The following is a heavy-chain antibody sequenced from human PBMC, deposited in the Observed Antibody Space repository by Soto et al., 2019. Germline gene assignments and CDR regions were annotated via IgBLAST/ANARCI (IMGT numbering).Heavy chain of an antibody. Sequence: ASVKVSCKASGYTFTNYDINWVRQAPGQGLEWMGWMNPNSGNTGYAQKFQGRVTMTRNTSISTAYMELSSLRSEDTAVYYCAREGMGHPGIAAAGTLPSPDYWGQGTLVTVSS. CDR2: MNPNSGNT. CDR1: GYTFTNYD. D-gene: IGHD6-13*01. V-gene: IGHV1-8*01. J-gene: IGHJ4*02. CDR3: AREGMGHPGIAAAGTLPSPDY.